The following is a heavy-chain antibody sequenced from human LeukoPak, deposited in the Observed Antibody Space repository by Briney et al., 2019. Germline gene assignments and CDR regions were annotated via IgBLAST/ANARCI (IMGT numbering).Heavy chain of an antibody. CDR2: IIPILGIA. Sequence: SVKVSCKASGGTFSSYAISWVRQAPGQGLEWMGRIIPILGIANYAQKFQGRVTITADKSTSTAYMELSSLRSEDTAVYYCARPYYYGSGRHVFDYWGQGTLVTVSS. J-gene: IGHJ4*02. CDR1: GGTFSSYA. D-gene: IGHD3-10*01. V-gene: IGHV1-69*04. CDR3: ARPYYYGSGRHVFDY.